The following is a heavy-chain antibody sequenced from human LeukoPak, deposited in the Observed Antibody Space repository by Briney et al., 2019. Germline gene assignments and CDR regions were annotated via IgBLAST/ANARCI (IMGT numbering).Heavy chain of an antibody. CDR3: ARKVVGAMVNWFDP. CDR2: ISAYNGNT. J-gene: IGHJ5*02. CDR1: GYTFTSYG. Sequence: ASVKLSCKASGYTFTSYGISWVRQAPGQGLEWMGWISAYNGNTNYAQKLQGRVTMTTDTSTSTAYMELRSLRSDDAAVYYCARKVVGAMVNWFDPWGQGTLVTVSS. D-gene: IGHD1-26*01. V-gene: IGHV1-18*01.